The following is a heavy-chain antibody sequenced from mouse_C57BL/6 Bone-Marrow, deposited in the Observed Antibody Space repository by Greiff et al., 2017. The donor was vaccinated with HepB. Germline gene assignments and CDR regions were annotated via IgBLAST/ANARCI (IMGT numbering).Heavy chain of an antibody. Sequence: QVQLKQPGAELVKPGASVKVSCKASGYTFTSYWMHWVKQRPGQGLEWIGRIHPSDSDTNYNQKFKGKATLTVDKSSSTAYMQLSSLTSEDSAVYYCAKSSYYGSSPYWYFDVWGTGTTVTVSS. CDR3: AKSSYYGSSPYWYFDV. D-gene: IGHD1-1*01. V-gene: IGHV1-74*01. J-gene: IGHJ1*03. CDR2: IHPSDSDT. CDR1: GYTFTSYW.